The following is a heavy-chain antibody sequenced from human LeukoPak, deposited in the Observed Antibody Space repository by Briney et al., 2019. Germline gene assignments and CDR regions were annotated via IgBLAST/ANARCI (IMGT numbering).Heavy chain of an antibody. Sequence: ASVKVSCKASGYTFTSYGISWVRQALGQGLEWMGWISAYNGNTNYAQKLQGRVTMTTDTSTSTAYMELRSLRSDDTAVYYCAREAYYDSSGWYYFDYWGQGTLVTVSS. CDR3: AREAYYDSSGWYYFDY. D-gene: IGHD3-22*01. V-gene: IGHV1-18*01. J-gene: IGHJ4*02. CDR2: ISAYNGNT. CDR1: GYTFTSYG.